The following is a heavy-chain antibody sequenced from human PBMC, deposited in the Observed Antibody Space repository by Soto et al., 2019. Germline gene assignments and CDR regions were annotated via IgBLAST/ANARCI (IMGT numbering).Heavy chain of an antibody. CDR1: GFTFSDYY. V-gene: IGHV3-11*01. D-gene: IGHD3-16*02. CDR2: ITSSGRTI. Sequence: QVQLVESGGGLVKPGGSLRLSCVGSGFTFSDYYMSWIRQAPGKGLEWVSYITSSGRTIYYTDSVKGRFTISRDNAKNSLYLQMNSLRAEDTAMYYCARDRMSTFGGVIGLRDVWGQGTTVTVSS. CDR3: ARDRMSTFGGVIGLRDV. J-gene: IGHJ6*02.